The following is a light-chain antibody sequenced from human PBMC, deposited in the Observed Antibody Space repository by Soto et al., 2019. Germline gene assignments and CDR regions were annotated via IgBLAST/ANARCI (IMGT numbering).Light chain of an antibody. Sequence: DIQMTQSPSTLSASVGDRVTIICRASQSISMWLAWYQQKTGEAPKLLIYKASYLESGVPSRFSGSGFGTEFTLTISSLQTDDIGTYYCQQYSSLWTFGQGTKVDIX. CDR3: QQYSSLWT. CDR1: QSISMW. CDR2: KAS. V-gene: IGKV1-5*03. J-gene: IGKJ1*01.